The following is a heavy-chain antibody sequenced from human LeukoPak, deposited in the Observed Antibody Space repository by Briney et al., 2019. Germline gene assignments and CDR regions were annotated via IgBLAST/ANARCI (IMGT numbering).Heavy chain of an antibody. J-gene: IGHJ4*02. CDR3: ARHLWFGDHYFDY. CDR2: IYYSGST. CDR1: GGSISSYY. D-gene: IGHD3-10*01. V-gene: IGHV4-59*08. Sequence: SETLSLTCTVSGGSISSYYWSWIRQPPGKGLEWIGYIYYSGSTNYNPSLKSRVTISVDTSKNQFSLKLSSVTAADTAVYYCARHLWFGDHYFDYWGQGTLVTVSS.